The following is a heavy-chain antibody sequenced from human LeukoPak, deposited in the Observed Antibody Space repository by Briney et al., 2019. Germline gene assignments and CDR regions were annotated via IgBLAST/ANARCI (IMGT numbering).Heavy chain of an antibody. CDR3: ARRRLAASGSEDY. J-gene: IGHJ4*02. CDR2: IRQDESER. Sequence: PGGSLRLSCAASGFAFSSYWMSWVRQAPGKGPEWVANIRQDESERYYVDSVKGRFAISRDNAKNSLYLQMNSLRVEDTAVYYCARRRLAASGSEDYWGQGTLVTVSS. V-gene: IGHV3-7*01. D-gene: IGHD6-13*01. CDR1: GFAFSSYW.